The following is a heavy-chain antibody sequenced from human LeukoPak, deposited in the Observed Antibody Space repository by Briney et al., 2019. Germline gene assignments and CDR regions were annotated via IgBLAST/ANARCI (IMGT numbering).Heavy chain of an antibody. J-gene: IGHJ4*02. CDR1: GFTFSSYS. D-gene: IGHD3-3*01. V-gene: IGHV3-21*01. CDR3: ARDYDFWSGYADY. CDR2: ISSSSSYI. Sequence: GGFLRLSCAASGFTFSSYSMNWVRQAPGKGLEWVSSISSSSSYIYYADSVKGRFTISRDNAKNSLYLQMNSLRAEDTAVYYCARDYDFWSGYADYWGQGTLVTVSS.